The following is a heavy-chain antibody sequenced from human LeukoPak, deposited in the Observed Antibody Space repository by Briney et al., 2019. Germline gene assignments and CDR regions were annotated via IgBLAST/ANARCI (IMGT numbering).Heavy chain of an antibody. D-gene: IGHD6-19*01. J-gene: IGHJ6*03. CDR2: ISSSGSNI. Sequence: PGGSLRLSCEASGFIFNGYTMNWVRQAPGKGLEWVSSISSSGSNIYYADSVKGRFTISRDNAKNSLYLQMNSLRAEDTAVYYCASYSSGWHMDVWGKGTTVTVSS. CDR1: GFIFNGYT. V-gene: IGHV3-21*01. CDR3: ASYSSGWHMDV.